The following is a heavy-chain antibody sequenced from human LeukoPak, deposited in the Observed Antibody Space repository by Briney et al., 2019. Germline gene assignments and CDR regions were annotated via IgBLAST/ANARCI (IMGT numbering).Heavy chain of an antibody. D-gene: IGHD6-13*01. CDR1: GFTFSSYS. CDR3: AREHSSSWYVDWVDY. CDR2: ISSSSSDI. Sequence: GGSLRLSCAASGFTFSSYSMNWVRQAPGKGREWGSSISSSSSDIYYADSVKRRFTISRHNAKNSLYLQMNSLRAEDTAVYYCAREHSSSWYVDWVDYWGQGTLVTVSS. V-gene: IGHV3-21*01. J-gene: IGHJ4*02.